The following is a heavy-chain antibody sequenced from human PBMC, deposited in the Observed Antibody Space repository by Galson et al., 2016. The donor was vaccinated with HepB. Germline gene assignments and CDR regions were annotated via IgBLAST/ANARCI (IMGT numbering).Heavy chain of an antibody. D-gene: IGHD2-21*01. CDR3: ARGGEYCGGDCYSGYFQN. V-gene: IGHV3-30*04. J-gene: IGHJ1*01. Sequence: SLRLSCAASGFTFSSYAMHWVRQAPGKGLEWVALISDDGRKKYYADSVKGRFTISRDNSKNTLYVQMNSLRAEDTAVYYCARGGEYCGGDCYSGYFQNWGQGTLVTVSS. CDR1: GFTFSSYA. CDR2: ISDDGRKK.